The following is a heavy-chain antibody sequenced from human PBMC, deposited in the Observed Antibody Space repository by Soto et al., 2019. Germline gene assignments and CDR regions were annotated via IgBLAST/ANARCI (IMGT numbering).Heavy chain of an antibody. Sequence: SETLSLTCTVSGGSISSYYWSWIRQPPGKGLEWIGYIYYSGSTNYNPSLKNRVTISVDTSKNQFSLKLSSVTAADTAVYYCARHVPLHLGKLSLFAYGGQGTRVTVSS. V-gene: IGHV4-59*08. D-gene: IGHD3-16*02. CDR2: IYYSGST. J-gene: IGHJ4*02. CDR3: ARHVPLHLGKLSLFAY. CDR1: GGSISSYY.